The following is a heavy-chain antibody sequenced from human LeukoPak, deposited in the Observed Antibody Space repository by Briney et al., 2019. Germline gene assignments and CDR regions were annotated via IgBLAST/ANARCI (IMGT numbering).Heavy chain of an antibody. J-gene: IGHJ3*02. CDR3: AREDSSGAFDI. Sequence: PGRSLRLSCAASGFTFRGYDMHWVRQAPGKGLEWVAVVWYDESNKYYVDSVKGRFTISRDNSKNTLYLQMNSLRVEDTALYYCAREDSSGAFDIWGQGTMVTVSS. CDR1: GFTFRGYD. V-gene: IGHV3-33*01. CDR2: VWYDESNK. D-gene: IGHD3-22*01.